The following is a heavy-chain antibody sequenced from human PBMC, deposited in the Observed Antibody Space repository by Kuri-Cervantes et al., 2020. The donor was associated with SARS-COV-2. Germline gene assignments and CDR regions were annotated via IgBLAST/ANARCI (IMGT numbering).Heavy chain of an antibody. Sequence: SETLSLTCAVYGGSSSDDKWSWIRQAPGKGLEWVGEITESGSTNYNPSLKGRVSMSVDTSKKQFSPKLTSVTAADTAIYYCARGRYDVTMIVVVVTAASSYFDLWGRGTLVTVSS. D-gene: IGHD3-22*01. V-gene: IGHV4-34*01. CDR3: ARGRYDVTMIVVVVTAASSYFDL. J-gene: IGHJ2*01. CDR2: ITESGST. CDR1: GGSSSDDK.